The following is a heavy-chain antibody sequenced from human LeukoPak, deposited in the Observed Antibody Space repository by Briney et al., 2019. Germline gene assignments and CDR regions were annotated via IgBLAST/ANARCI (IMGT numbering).Heavy chain of an antibody. CDR1: GFYFANYA. CDR3: TKAPIVSCRGALCYPFDS. J-gene: IGHJ4*02. CDR2: TVGGGSPNT. V-gene: IGHV3-23*01. D-gene: IGHD2-15*01. Sequence: GGSLRLSCAASGFYFANYAMSWVRQAPGKGLEWVSATVGGGSPNTYHADSVKGRFTISRDNSKNTLFLQMNSLRAEDTAIYYCTKAPIVSCRGALCYPFDSWGQGTLVTVSS.